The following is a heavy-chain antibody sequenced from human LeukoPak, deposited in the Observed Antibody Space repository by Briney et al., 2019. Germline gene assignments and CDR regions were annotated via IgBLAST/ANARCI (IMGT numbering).Heavy chain of an antibody. CDR3: AREVIGGNSA. CDR2: ISSSTTYI. V-gene: IGHV3-21*01. J-gene: IGHJ4*02. CDR1: RFTFDDYG. D-gene: IGHD4-23*01. Sequence: GGSLRLSCAASRFTFDDYGMSWVRQAPGKGLEWVASISSSTTYIYYADSLKGRFTISRDDAKNSLYLQMSSLRAEDTAVYYCAREVIGGNSAWGQGTLVTVSS.